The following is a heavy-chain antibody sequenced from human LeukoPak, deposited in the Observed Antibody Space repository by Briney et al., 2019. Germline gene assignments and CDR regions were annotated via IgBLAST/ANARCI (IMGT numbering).Heavy chain of an antibody. V-gene: IGHV1-2*02. CDR3: ASFWGSYRYYFDY. J-gene: IGHJ4*02. D-gene: IGHD3-16*02. Sequence: ASVKASCKASGYTFTGYYMHWVRQAPGQGLEWMGWINPNSGGTNYAQKFQGRVTMTRDTSISTAYMELSRLRSDDTAVYYRASFWGSYRYYFDYWGQGTLVTVSS. CDR1: GYTFTGYY. CDR2: INPNSGGT.